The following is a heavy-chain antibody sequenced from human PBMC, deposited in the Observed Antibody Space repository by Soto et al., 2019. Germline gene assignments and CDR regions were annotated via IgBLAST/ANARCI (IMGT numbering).Heavy chain of an antibody. J-gene: IGHJ6*02. Sequence: GGSLRLSCAASGFTFSSYSMNWVRQAPGKGLEWVSSISSSSSYIYYADSVKGRFTISRDNAKNSLYLQMNSLRAEDTAVYYCARDRSEYCSSTSCYSGYGMDVWGQGTTVTVSS. CDR3: ARDRSEYCSSTSCYSGYGMDV. V-gene: IGHV3-21*01. CDR2: ISSSSSYI. CDR1: GFTFSSYS. D-gene: IGHD2-2*01.